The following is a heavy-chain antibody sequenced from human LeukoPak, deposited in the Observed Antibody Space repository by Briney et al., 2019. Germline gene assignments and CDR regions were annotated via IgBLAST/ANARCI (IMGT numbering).Heavy chain of an antibody. V-gene: IGHV3-23*01. J-gene: IGHJ3*02. CDR2: ISGRGGRI. CDR1: GFTFCIYA. Sequence: PGGSLRPSCAASGFTFCIYAMSWVRQAPGKGVEWVSSISGRGGRIYYAHPVKGRFTISRDNSKNTLYLQKKSVRGENTAVYYFAKELSTVLRYFDWLAHDAFDIWGQGKMVTVSS. CDR3: AKELSTVLRYFDWLAHDAFDI. D-gene: IGHD3-9*01.